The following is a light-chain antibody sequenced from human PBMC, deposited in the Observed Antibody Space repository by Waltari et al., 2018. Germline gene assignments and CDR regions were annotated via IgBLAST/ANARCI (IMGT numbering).Light chain of an antibody. CDR3: AAWDDSLNAWI. CDR2: RSD. Sequence: QSLLTQPPSISGAPGQRVTLSCSGGSSNIGRNSVNWYEQVPGTAPTLPICRSDQRPSGVSARFSGSKSGTSASLTITGLLSADEADYVCAAWDDSLNAWIFGGGTRLTVL. V-gene: IGLV1-44*01. CDR1: SSNIGRNS. J-gene: IGLJ3*02.